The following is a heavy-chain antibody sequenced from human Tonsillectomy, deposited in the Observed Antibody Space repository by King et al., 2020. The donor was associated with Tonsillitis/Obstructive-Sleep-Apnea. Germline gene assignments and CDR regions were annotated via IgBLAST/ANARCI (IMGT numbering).Heavy chain of an antibody. Sequence: VQLVESGGGLIQPGGSLRLSCAASGFTVSSNYMSWVRQAPGKGLEWVSVIYSGGSTYYADSVKGRFTISRDNSKNTLYLQMNSLRAEDTAVYYCALRGGRYYYYMDVWGKGTTVTVSS. D-gene: IGHD3-10*01. CDR1: GFTVSSNY. CDR2: IYSGGST. J-gene: IGHJ6*03. V-gene: IGHV3-53*01. CDR3: ALRGGRYYYYMDV.